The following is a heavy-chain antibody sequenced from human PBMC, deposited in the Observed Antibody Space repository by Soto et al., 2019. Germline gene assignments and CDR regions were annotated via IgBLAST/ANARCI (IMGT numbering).Heavy chain of an antibody. CDR2: FYYSGST. V-gene: IGHV4-39*01. CDR1: GGSISSTSYY. D-gene: IGHD6-19*01. J-gene: IGHJ4*02. Sequence: QLQLQESGPGLVKPSETLSLTCTVSGGSISSTSYYWVWIRQPPGKGLERLGSFYYSGSTSYNPSHKRRVSISVDTSENQFSVKLSSVTAADTAVYYCARQVVDGTVAGTGSFDSWGQGTLVTVSS. CDR3: ARQVVDGTVAGTGSFDS.